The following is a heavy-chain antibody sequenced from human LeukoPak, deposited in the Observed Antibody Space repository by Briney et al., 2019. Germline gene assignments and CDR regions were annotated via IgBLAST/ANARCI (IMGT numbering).Heavy chain of an antibody. D-gene: IGHD3-3*01. CDR3: AKPITISGATDAFDI. Sequence: PGGSLRLSCAASGFAFSTYWMNWVRQAPGKGLEWVANIKQDGSERYYVDSVKGRFTISRDNAKNSLYMQMNSLRVEDTAVYYCAKPITISGATDAFDIWGQGTKVTVSS. V-gene: IGHV3-7*01. CDR1: GFAFSTYW. CDR2: IKQDGSER. J-gene: IGHJ3*02.